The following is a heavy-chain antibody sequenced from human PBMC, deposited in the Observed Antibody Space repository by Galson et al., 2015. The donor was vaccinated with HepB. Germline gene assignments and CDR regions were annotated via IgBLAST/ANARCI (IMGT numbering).Heavy chain of an antibody. Sequence: SVKVSCKVSGYTLTELSMHWVRQAPGKGLEWMGGFDPEDGETIYAQKFQGRVTMTEDTSTDTAYMELSSLRSEDTAVYYCATDTTAGVAISPFGYWGQGTLVTVSS. CDR2: FDPEDGET. CDR1: GYTLTELS. J-gene: IGHJ4*02. CDR3: ATDTTAGVAISPFGY. D-gene: IGHD3-3*01. V-gene: IGHV1-24*01.